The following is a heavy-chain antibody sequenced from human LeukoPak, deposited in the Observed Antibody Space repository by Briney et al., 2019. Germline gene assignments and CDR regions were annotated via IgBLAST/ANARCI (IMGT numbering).Heavy chain of an antibody. V-gene: IGHV4-39*01. CDR2: IYYSGST. Sequence: SETLSLTCTVSGGSISGSSYYWGWIRQPPGKGLEWIGSIYYSGSTFYNPSLKSRVTISVDTSKNQFSLKLSSVTAADTAVYYCARREVYSSETSSFDYWGQGTLVTVSS. D-gene: IGHD6-19*01. J-gene: IGHJ4*02. CDR1: GGSISGSSYY. CDR3: ARREVYSSETSSFDY.